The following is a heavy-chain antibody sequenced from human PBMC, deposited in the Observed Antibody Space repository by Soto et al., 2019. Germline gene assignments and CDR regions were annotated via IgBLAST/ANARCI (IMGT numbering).Heavy chain of an antibody. J-gene: IGHJ6*03. CDR3: ARHSTVTDCYYYYYMDV. Sequence: SETLSLTCAVSSVSITSSNWWTWVRQPPGKGLEWIGYIYHSGSTNYNPSLKSRVTISVDTSKNQFSLKLSSVTAADTAVYYCARHSTVTDCYYYYYMDVWGKGTTVTV. V-gene: IGHV4-4*02. CDR2: IYHSGST. D-gene: IGHD4-4*01. CDR1: SVSITSSNW.